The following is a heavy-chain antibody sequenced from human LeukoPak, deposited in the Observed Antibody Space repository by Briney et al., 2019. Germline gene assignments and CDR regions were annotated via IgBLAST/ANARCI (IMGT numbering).Heavy chain of an antibody. CDR2: IEQDGSET. V-gene: IGHV3-7*01. D-gene: IGHD4-17*01. J-gene: IGHJ4*02. CDR1: EFTFSSYW. Sequence: GGSLRLSCAASEFTFSSYWMSWVRQAPGKGLEWVANIEQDGSETYYVDSVKGRFTISRDNAKNSLYLQMNSLRAEDTAVYYCARVRLDYGGYSFDYWGQGTLVTVSS. CDR3: ARVRLDYGGYSFDY.